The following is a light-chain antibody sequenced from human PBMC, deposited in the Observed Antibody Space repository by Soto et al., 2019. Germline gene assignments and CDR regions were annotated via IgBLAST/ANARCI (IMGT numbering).Light chain of an antibody. Sequence: QSVLTQPPSASGSPGQSLTISCTGTSSDVSAHNYVSWYQQNPGKAPKLMLYDVNKRPSGVPDRFSGSKSGNTASLTVSGLQAEDEADYYCSSYAGGNNWVFGGGTKLTVL. V-gene: IGLV2-8*01. J-gene: IGLJ3*02. CDR2: DVN. CDR1: SSDVSAHNY. CDR3: SSYAGGNNWV.